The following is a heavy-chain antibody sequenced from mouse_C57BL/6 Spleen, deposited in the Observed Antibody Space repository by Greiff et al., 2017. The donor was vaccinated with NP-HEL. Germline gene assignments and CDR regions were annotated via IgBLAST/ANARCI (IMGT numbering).Heavy chain of an antibody. CDR3: TRDYGSSFDY. D-gene: IGHD1-1*01. CDR1: GYTFTSFW. V-gene: IGHV1-5*01. CDR2: IYPGNSDT. J-gene: IGHJ2*01. Sequence: EVQLQQSGTVLARPGASVKMSCKTSGYTFTSFWMYWVKQRPGQGLEWIGAIYPGNSDTSYNQKFKGKAKLTAVTSASTAYMELSSLTNEDSAVYYCTRDYGSSFDYWGQGTTLTVSS.